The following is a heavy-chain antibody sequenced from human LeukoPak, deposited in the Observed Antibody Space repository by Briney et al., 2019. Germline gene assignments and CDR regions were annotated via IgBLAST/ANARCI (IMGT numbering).Heavy chain of an antibody. D-gene: IGHD5-24*01. Sequence: AGGSLRLSCVASGFTFSDYGMHWVRQAPGKGLEWVAVIWFDESNKYYADSVKGRFTISRDNSKNTLYLQMNSLRVEDTPVYYCARDFGGDGYNSWGQGTLVTVSS. CDR1: GFTFSDYG. J-gene: IGHJ4*02. CDR2: IWFDESNK. V-gene: IGHV3-33*01. CDR3: ARDFGGDGYNS.